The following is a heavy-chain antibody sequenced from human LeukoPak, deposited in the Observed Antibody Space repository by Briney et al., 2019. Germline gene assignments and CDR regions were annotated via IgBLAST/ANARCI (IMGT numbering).Heavy chain of an antibody. J-gene: IGHJ6*03. CDR3: ASVRRGFGESSKYYAYYYMGV. CDR2: IYYSGST. V-gene: IGHV4-34*01. CDR1: GGSFNSYY. D-gene: IGHD3-10*01. Sequence: SEPLSLTCAVYGGSFNSYYWTWVRQPPGKGLEWIGNIYYSGSTYYNPSLKSRVTISLDTSKNQFSLKLSSVTAADTAVYYCASVRRGFGESSKYYAYYYMGVWGKGTTVTISS.